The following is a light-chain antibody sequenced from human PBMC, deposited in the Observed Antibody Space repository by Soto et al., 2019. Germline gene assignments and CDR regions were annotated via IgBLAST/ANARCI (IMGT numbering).Light chain of an antibody. CDR2: SAS. CDR1: QSVSSTY. Sequence: EIVLTQSPGTLSLSPGERATLSCRASQSVSSTYLAWYQQQPGQAPRLLIFSASSRATGIPDRFRGSGSGTDFTLTISRLEPEDFAVYYCQQYGSSPPEWTFGQGTKVEIK. V-gene: IGKV3-20*01. CDR3: QQYGSSPPEWT. J-gene: IGKJ1*01.